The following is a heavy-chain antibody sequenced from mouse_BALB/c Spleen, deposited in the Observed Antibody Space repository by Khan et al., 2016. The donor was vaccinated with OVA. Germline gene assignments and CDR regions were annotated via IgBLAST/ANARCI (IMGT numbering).Heavy chain of an antibody. D-gene: IGHD1-1*01. Sequence: IQLVQSGPELVKPGASVKISCKASGYSFTGYFMNWVMQSHGKSLEWIGRINPHIGETFYNPKFKGKATLTVDESSSTVHMELRSLASEDSAVYYCSRIYGSDFDYWGQGTTLTVSS. V-gene: IGHV1-20*02. CDR3: SRIYGSDFDY. J-gene: IGHJ2*01. CDR1: GYSFTGYF. CDR2: INPHIGET.